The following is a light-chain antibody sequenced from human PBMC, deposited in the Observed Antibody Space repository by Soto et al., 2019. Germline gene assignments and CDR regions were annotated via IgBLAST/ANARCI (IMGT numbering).Light chain of an antibody. V-gene: IGKV1-5*03. Sequence: DIHMSQSPSTLSASVGDRVTITCRARQSISNSLAWYQQKPGKAPKLLIYKASSLEGGVPSRFSGSGSETESSLTSSSGQPDDCATYYCQHYNSYSRTFGQGTXGDIK. J-gene: IGKJ1*01. CDR2: KAS. CDR3: QHYNSYSRT. CDR1: QSISNS.